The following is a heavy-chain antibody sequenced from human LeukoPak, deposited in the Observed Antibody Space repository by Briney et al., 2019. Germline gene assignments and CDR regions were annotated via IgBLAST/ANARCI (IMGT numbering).Heavy chain of an antibody. CDR1: GVSISSSNW. Sequence: PSGTLSLTCAVSGVSISSSNWWSWVRQPPGKGLEWIGEIYHSGSTNYNPSLKSRVTISVDKSKNQFSLKLSSVTAADTAVYYCARDPRWRSGSYYNIAGEGYFDYWGQGTLVTVSS. CDR2: IYHSGST. CDR3: ARDPRWRSGSYYNIAGEGYFDY. J-gene: IGHJ4*02. V-gene: IGHV4-4*02. D-gene: IGHD3-10*01.